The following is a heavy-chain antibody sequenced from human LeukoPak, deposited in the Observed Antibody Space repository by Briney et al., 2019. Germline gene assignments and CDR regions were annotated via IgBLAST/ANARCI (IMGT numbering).Heavy chain of an antibody. J-gene: IGHJ3*02. CDR2: ISYDGSNK. V-gene: IGHV3-30*18. CDR1: GFTFSSYG. D-gene: IGHD1-26*01. CDR3: AKDHSGSRRGGAFDI. Sequence: GGSLRLSCAASGFTFSSYGMHWVRQAPGKGLEWVAVISYDGSNKYYADSVKGRFTISRDNSKNTLYLQMNSLRAEDTAVYYCAKDHSGSRRGGAFDIWGQGTMVTVSS.